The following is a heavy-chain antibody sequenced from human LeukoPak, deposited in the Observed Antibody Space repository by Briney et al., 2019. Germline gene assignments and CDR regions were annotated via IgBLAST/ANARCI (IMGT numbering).Heavy chain of an antibody. V-gene: IGHV3-21*01. CDR2: ISSSSSYI. D-gene: IGHD7-27*01. J-gene: IGHJ3*02. CDR3: ARGFWGGGNDAFDI. Sequence: PGGSLRLSCAASGLTFSSHSMNWVRQAPGKGLEWVSSISSSSSYIYYADSVKGRFTISRDNAKNSLYLEMNSLRAEDTAVYYCARGFWGGGNDAFDIWGQGTMVTVSS. CDR1: GLTFSSHS.